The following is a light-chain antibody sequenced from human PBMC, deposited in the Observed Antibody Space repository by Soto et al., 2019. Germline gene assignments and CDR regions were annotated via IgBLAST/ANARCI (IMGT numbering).Light chain of an antibody. J-gene: IGLJ1*01. CDR1: SSDVGGYNY. V-gene: IGLV2-11*01. CDR3: CSYAGGYTFV. CDR2: DVT. Sequence: QSVLTQPPSVSGSPGQSVTISCTGSSSDVGGYNYVSWYQQHPGKAPKVMIYDVTMRPSGVPHRFSGSKSGNTASLTISGIQAEDEADYYCCSYAGGYTFVFGTGTKLTVL.